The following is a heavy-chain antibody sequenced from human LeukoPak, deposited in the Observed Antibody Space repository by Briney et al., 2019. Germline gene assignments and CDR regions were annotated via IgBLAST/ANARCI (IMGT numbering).Heavy chain of an antibody. Sequence: GGSLRLSCVASGFTFGTYGMHWVRQAPGKGLEWVAVISYDGKRTYYGDSVKGRFTISRDNAKNSLYLQMNSLRDEDTAVYYCAKEGGELWLRGVARKYYFDYWGQGTLVTVSS. CDR1: GFTFGTYG. V-gene: IGHV3-30*18. J-gene: IGHJ4*02. D-gene: IGHD5-18*01. CDR3: AKEGGELWLRGVARKYYFDY. CDR2: ISYDGKRT.